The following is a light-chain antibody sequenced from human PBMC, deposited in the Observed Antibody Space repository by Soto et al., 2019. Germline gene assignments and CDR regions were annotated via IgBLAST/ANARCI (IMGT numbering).Light chain of an antibody. CDR1: QGIRNA. J-gene: IGKJ4*01. V-gene: IGKV1-17*01. CDR2: AAS. Sequence: DIQMTQSPSSLSASVGDRVTITCRASQGIRNALCWYQQKPGKDPKRLIYAASTLQSGVPPRFSGSRSGTDFTLTISSLQPEDFPTYYCLQLNSYPLTFGGGPKVEI. CDR3: LQLNSYPLT.